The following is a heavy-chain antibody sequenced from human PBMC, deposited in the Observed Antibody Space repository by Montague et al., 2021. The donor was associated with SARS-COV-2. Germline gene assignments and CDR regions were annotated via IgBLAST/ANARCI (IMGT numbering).Heavy chain of an antibody. CDR1: GGSFSSYY. J-gene: IGHJ4*02. CDR2: INHSGSS. CDR3: ARLAYCGADCFSGWEIFFDS. D-gene: IGHD2-21*02. Sequence: SETLSLTCAVSGGSFSSYYWSWIRQPPGKGLEWIAEINHSGSSXXXPSXXXRVTMSVDTSKNQFPLKLNSVTVADTAVYYCARLAYCGADCFSGWEIFFDSWGQGTLVTVSS. V-gene: IGHV4-34*01.